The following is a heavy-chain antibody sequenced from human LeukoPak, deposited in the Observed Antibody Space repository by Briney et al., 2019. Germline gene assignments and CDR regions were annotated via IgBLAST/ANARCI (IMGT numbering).Heavy chain of an antibody. CDR3: ARAGAAGTYYYMDV. D-gene: IGHD6-13*01. CDR1: GGTFSSYA. CDR2: IIPIFGTA. J-gene: IGHJ6*03. V-gene: IGHV1-69*05. Sequence: SVKVSCKASGGTFSSYAISWVGQAPGQGLEWMGGIIPIFGTANYAQKFQGRVTITTDESTSTAYMELSSLRSEDTAVYYCARAGAAGTYYYMDVWGKGTTVTVSS.